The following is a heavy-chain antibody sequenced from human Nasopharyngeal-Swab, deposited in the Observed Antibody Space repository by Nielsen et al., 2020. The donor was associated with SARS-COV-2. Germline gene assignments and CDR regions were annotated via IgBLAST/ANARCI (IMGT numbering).Heavy chain of an antibody. J-gene: IGHJ3*02. Sequence: GGSLRPSCTASGFSFNNYGMHWVRKAPGKGREWVAVISYEGSKKKYAESVEGRFTISRDFSKNTLYLQMNSLRPEDTAMYYCAKANVIFWFGQFKNDGFDIWGQGTMVVVSS. V-gene: IGHV3-30*18. D-gene: IGHD3-10*01. CDR1: GFSFNNYG. CDR2: ISYEGSKK. CDR3: AKANVIFWFGQFKNDGFDI.